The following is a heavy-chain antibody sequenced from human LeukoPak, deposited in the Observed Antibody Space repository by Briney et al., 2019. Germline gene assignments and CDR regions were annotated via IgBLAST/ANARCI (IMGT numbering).Heavy chain of an antibody. D-gene: IGHD3-16*01. J-gene: IGHJ4*02. Sequence: SETQSLTCNVSDGSISSNYWNWIRQPPGKGLECIAYVHHTGTTKSNPSLKSRVTVSVDISKSQFSLKLTSVTAADTAVYYCAGGGLVRGTGTVYPDYWGQGTLVTVSS. V-gene: IGHV4-59*08. CDR3: AGGGLVRGTGTVYPDY. CDR1: DGSISSNY. CDR2: VHHTGTT.